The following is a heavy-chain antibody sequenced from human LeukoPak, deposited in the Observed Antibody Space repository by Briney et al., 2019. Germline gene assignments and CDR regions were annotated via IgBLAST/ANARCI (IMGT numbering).Heavy chain of an antibody. D-gene: IGHD3-22*01. Sequence: SETLSLTCTVSGGSISSSSYYWGWIRQPPGKGLEWIGSIYYSGSTYYNPSLKSRVTISVDASKNQFSLKLRSVTAADTAVYYCARRSYSAWFDPWGQGTLVTVSS. CDR3: ARRSYSAWFDP. J-gene: IGHJ5*02. CDR2: IYYSGST. V-gene: IGHV4-39*01. CDR1: GGSISSSSYY.